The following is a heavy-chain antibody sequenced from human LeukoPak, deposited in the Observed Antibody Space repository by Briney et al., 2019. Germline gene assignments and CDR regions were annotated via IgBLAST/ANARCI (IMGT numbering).Heavy chain of an antibody. CDR2: IYYSGRT. J-gene: IGHJ3*02. CDR1: GGSISSGGYY. Sequence: TSETLSLTCTVSGGSISSGGYYWSWIRQHPGKGLEWIGYIYYSGRTDYNPSLKSRVTISVDTSKHQFSMKLKSVTAADTAVYFCARGRWLPNAFDIWGQGTMVTVFS. V-gene: IGHV4-61*08. CDR3: ARGRWLPNAFDI. D-gene: IGHD5-24*01.